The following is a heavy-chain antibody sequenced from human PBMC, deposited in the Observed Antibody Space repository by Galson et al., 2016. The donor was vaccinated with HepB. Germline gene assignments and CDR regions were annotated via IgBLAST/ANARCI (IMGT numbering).Heavy chain of an antibody. V-gene: IGHV6-1*01. CDR2: TYYRSKWFS. CDR3: ARDIGGWSHYYFYALDV. CDR1: GDSVSSTRSA. J-gene: IGHJ6*02. D-gene: IGHD6-19*01. Sequence: CAISGDSVSSTRSAWNWLRQSPSRGLEWLGRTYYRSKWFSHYADSMRSRLTINPDTSKNQLSLLLNSVTPEDTAVYYCARDIGGWSHYYFYALDVWGQGTAVTVSS.